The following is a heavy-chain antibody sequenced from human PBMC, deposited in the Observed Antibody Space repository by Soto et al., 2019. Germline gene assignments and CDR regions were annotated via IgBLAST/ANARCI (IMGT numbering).Heavy chain of an antibody. CDR2: MSSSGNTV. D-gene: IGHD3-10*01. CDR1: GFIFSDYY. CDR3: ATYTSPYTSGSFDY. J-gene: IGHJ4*02. V-gene: IGHV3-11*01. Sequence: VQLVESGGALVKSGGSLRLSCAASGFIFSDYYMSLVRQAPGKGLECLADMSSSGNTVYYADSVQARFSISRDNAKKSLFLQMDDLRAEDMALYYCATYTSPYTSGSFDYWGQGTLVTVSS.